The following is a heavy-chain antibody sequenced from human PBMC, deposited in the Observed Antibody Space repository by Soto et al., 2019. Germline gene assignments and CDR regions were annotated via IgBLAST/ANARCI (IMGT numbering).Heavy chain of an antibody. CDR2: ISYDGSNK. CDR3: ARDRRYYYDNSGPLDY. CDR1: GFTFSSYA. D-gene: IGHD3-22*01. Sequence: GGSLRLSCAASGFTFSSYAMHWVRQAPGKGLEWVAVISYDGSNKYYADSVKGRFTISRDKSKNTLYLQMNSLRAEDTAVYYCARDRRYYYDNSGPLDYWGQGTLVTVSS. V-gene: IGHV3-30-3*01. J-gene: IGHJ4*02.